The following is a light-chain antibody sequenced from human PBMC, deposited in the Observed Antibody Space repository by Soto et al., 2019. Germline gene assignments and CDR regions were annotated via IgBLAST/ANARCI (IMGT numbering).Light chain of an antibody. J-gene: IGKJ1*01. V-gene: IGKV1-5*03. CDR1: QSISSW. CDR3: QQYNSYSRT. Sequence: DIQMTQSPSTLSASVGDRVTITCRASQSISSWLAWYQQKPGKAPKLLIYKASSVESGVPSRFSGSGSGTEFTPTISSLQPDDFATYYCQQYNSYSRTFGPGTKVEIK. CDR2: KAS.